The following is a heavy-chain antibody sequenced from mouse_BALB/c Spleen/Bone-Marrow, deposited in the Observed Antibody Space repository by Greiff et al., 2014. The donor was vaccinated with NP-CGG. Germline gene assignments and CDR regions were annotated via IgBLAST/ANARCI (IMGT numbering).Heavy chain of an antibody. J-gene: IGHJ4*01. CDR2: IDPSDSYS. CDR1: GYTFTNYW. Sequence: QVQLQQSGAELVKPGASVKLSCKASGYTFTNYWMHWVKQRPGQGLEWIGEIDPSDSYSNYNQNFKGKATLTVDKSSSTAYMQLTSLTSEDSAVYYCARGVVYYYAMDYWDQGTSVTVSS. V-gene: IGHV1-69*02. CDR3: ARGVVYYYAMDY.